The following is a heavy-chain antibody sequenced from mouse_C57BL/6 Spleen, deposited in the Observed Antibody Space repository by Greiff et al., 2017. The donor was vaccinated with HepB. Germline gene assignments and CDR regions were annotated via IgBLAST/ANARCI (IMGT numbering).Heavy chain of an antibody. CDR1: GYTFTDYN. J-gene: IGHJ4*01. V-gene: IGHV1-18*01. CDR3: ARGYYGYDRYYAMDY. D-gene: IGHD2-2*01. CDR2: INPNNGGT. Sequence: EVQLQQSGPELVKPGASVKIPCKASGYTFTDYNMDWVKQSHGKSLEWIGDINPNNGGTIYNQKFKGKATLTVDKSSNTAYMELRSLTSEDTAVYYCARGYYGYDRYYAMDYWGQGTSVTVSS.